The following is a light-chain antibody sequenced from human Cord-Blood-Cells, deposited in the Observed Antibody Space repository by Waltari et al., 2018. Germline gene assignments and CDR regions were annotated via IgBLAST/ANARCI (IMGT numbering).Light chain of an antibody. CDR1: SSDVGGYNY. J-gene: IGLJ1*01. V-gene: IGLV2-14*01. CDR2: DVS. Sequence: QSALTQPASVSGSPGQSITISCTGTSSDVGGYNYVSCYQQHPGKAPKLTIYDVSNRPSGVSNRCSGSKSGNTASLTISGLQAEDEADYYGSSYTSSSTYVFGTGTKVTVL. CDR3: SSYTSSSTYV.